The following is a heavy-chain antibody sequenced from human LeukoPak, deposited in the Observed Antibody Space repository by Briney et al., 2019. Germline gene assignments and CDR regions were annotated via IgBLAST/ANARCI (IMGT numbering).Heavy chain of an antibody. CDR3: ARGRAAFDI. CDR2: IYHSGST. V-gene: IGHV4-39*01. Sequence: SETLSLTCTVSGGSISSDSYYWGWIRQPPGKGLEWIGSIYHSGSTYHNPSLKSRVTISAHTSKNQFSLKLSSVTAADTAAYYCARGRAAFDIWGQGTMVTVSS. J-gene: IGHJ3*02. CDR1: GGSISSDSYY.